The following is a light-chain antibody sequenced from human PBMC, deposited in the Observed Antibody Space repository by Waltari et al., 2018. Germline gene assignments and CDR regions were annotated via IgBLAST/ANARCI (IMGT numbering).Light chain of an antibody. CDR2: DAS. CDR1: QSLRNSD. V-gene: IGKV3-20*01. J-gene: IGKJ2*01. Sequence: EIVLTQSPGTLSLSPGERATLSCRASQSLRNSDLACYQQRPGQSPRLLIYDASNRATGIPDRFSASGSGTDFTLTISRLEPEDSAVYHCHHYGISPHIFGQGTKLEI. CDR3: HHYGISPHI.